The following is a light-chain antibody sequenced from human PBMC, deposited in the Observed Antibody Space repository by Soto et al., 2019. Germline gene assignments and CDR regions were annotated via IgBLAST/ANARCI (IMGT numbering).Light chain of an antibody. CDR3: QQYGSSPPT. Sequence: EIVMTQSPATLSVSPGERSTLSCRASQSVSRNLAWYQQKPGQAPRLLIHGASSRATGIPDRISGSGSGTDFTLTISRLEPEDFAVYYCQQYGSSPPTFGQGTKVDIK. CDR2: GAS. V-gene: IGKV3-20*01. J-gene: IGKJ1*01. CDR1: QSVSRN.